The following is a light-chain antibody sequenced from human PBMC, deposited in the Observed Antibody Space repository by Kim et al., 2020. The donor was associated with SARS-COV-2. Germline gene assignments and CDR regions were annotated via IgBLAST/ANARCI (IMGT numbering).Light chain of an antibody. CDR3: KSYDSTNHE. CDR1: SGSIASSS. Sequence: NFMLTQPHSVSESPGKTITISCTRSSGSIASSSVQWYQQRPGSSPTTVIYDNNQRPSGVPDRFSGSIDSSSNSASLTISGLKTEDEADYYCKSYDSTNHEFGGGTKLTVL. CDR2: DNN. J-gene: IGLJ3*02. V-gene: IGLV6-57*01.